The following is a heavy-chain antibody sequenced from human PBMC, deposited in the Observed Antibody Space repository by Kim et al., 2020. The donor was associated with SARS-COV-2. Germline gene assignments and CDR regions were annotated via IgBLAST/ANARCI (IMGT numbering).Heavy chain of an antibody. V-gene: IGHV3-30*18. J-gene: IGHJ4*01. D-gene: IGHD6-19*01. CDR1: GFTFSSYA. Sequence: GGSLRLSCAASGFTFSSYAMHWVRQAPGKGLEWVAVISYDGSNKYYVDSVKGRFTISRDNSKNTVYLQMNSLRAEDTAVYYCAKDLAAVPNFQGAHYWA. CDR3: AKDLAAVPNFQGAHY. CDR2: ISYDGSNK.